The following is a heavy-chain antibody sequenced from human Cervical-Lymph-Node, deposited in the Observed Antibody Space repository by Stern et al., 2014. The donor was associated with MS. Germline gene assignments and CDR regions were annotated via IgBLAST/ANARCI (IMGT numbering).Heavy chain of an antibody. CDR3: ATPSLPFY. D-gene: IGHD6-6*01. V-gene: IGHV1-8*01. CDR2: INPKSGHT. Sequence: VQLVQSGAEVKKPGASVVVSCKASGYTFTDYDITWVRQVPGQGLEWMAWINPKSGHTVSAEKFQARVTMTMNTSLRIAYMELSSLKSEDTAIYYCATPSLPFYWGQGTLITVSS. J-gene: IGHJ4*02. CDR1: GYTFTDYD.